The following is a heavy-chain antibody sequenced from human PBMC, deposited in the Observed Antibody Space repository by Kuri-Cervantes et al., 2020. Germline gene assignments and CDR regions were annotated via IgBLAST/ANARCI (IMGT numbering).Heavy chain of an antibody. CDR2: IYTRGST. J-gene: IGHJ4*02. CDR1: GDSISSTAW. Sequence: GSLRLSCAVSGDSISSTAWWSWVRQPPGKGLEWIGYIYTRGSTNYDPSLKSRVTISADTSRNQFPLKLNSVTAADTAVYFCARATRGGTGYYYMFDSWGQGTLVTVSS. D-gene: IGHD3-9*01. CDR3: ARATRGGTGYYYMFDS. V-gene: IGHV4-4*01.